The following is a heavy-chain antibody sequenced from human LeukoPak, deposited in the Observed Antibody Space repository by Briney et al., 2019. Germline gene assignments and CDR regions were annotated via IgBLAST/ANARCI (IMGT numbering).Heavy chain of an antibody. J-gene: IGHJ5*02. CDR3: ARDHSITMIVVDL. V-gene: IGHV3-7*01. Sequence: GGSLRLSCAASGFTFSSYWMSWVRQAPGKGLEWVANIKQDGSEKYYVDSVKGRFTISRDNAKNSLYLQMNSLRAEDTAVYYCARDHSITMIVVDLWGQGTLVTVSS. CDR1: GFTFSSYW. D-gene: IGHD3-22*01. CDR2: IKQDGSEK.